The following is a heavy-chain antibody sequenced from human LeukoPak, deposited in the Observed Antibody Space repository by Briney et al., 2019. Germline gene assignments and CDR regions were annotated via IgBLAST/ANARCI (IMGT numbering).Heavy chain of an antibody. J-gene: IGHJ5*02. D-gene: IGHD3-10*01. CDR3: ARVWYYGSGSHNWFDP. CDR1: GGSISSYY. CDR2: IYYSGST. V-gene: IGHV4-59*01. Sequence: SETLSLTCTVSGGSISSYYWSWIRQPPGKGLEWIGYIYYSGSTNYNPSLKSRVTISVDTSKNQFSLKLSSVTAADTAVYYCARVWYYGSGSHNWFDPWGQGTLVTVSS.